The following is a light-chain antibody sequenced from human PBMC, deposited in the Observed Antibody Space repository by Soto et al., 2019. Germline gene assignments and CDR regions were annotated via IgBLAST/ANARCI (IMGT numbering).Light chain of an antibody. V-gene: IGKV3-15*01. J-gene: IGKJ5*01. CDR2: GAS. Sequence: EIELTQSPGTLSLSPGERATLSCRASQSVSSNLAWYQQKPGQAPRLLIYGASTRATGIPARFSGSGSGTEFTLTISSLQSEDFAVYYCQQYNNWPPITFGQGTRLEIK. CDR3: QQYNNWPPIT. CDR1: QSVSSN.